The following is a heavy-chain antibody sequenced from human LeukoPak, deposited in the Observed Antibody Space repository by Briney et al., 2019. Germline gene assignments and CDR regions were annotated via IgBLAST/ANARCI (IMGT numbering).Heavy chain of an antibody. CDR2: ISHDGSNK. CDR3: ARDRIAGFGELSRFDY. J-gene: IGHJ4*02. CDR1: GFTFSSYA. D-gene: IGHD3-10*01. V-gene: IGHV3-30*04. Sequence: GGSLRLSCAASGFTFSSYAMHWVRQAPGKGLEWVAVISHDGSNKYYADSVKGRFTISRDNSKNTLYLQMNSLRAEDTAVYYCARDRIAGFGELSRFDYWGQGTLVTVSS.